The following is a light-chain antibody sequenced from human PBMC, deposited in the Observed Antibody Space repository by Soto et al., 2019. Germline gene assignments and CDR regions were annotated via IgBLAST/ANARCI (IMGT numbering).Light chain of an antibody. CDR1: SSDVGGYNY. CDR2: EVN. J-gene: IGLJ1*01. V-gene: IGLV2-8*01. Sequence: QSALTQPASASGSPGQSVAISCTGTSSDVGGYNYVSWYQQHPGKAPKLMIYEVNKRPSGVPDRFSGSKSGNTASLTVSGLQAEDEADYYCSSYAGSSNVFGTGTKVTV. CDR3: SSYAGSSNV.